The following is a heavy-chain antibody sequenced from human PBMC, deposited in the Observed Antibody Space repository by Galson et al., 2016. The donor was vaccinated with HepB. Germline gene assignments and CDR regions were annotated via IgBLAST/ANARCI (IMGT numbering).Heavy chain of an antibody. CDR1: GFTFSTCA. J-gene: IGHJ6*01. CDR2: ISGGNT. V-gene: IGHV3-23*01. D-gene: IGHD6-13*01. Sequence: SLRLSCAASGFTFSTCAMSWVRQAPGKGLEWVSLISGGNTYYADSVRGRFTISRDNSKNTLYLQMNSLRAEDTAVHYCAKVLPYSAGHGMDVRGQGTTVTVSS. CDR3: AKVLPYSAGHGMDV.